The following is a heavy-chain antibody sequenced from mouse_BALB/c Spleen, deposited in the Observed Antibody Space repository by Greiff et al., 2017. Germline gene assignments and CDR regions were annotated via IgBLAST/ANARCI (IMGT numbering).Heavy chain of an antibody. Sequence: QVQLQQSGPGLVQPSQSLSITCTVSGFSLTSYGVHWVRQSPGKGLEWLGVIWSGGSTDYNAAFISRLSISKDNSKSQVFFKMNSLQANDTAIYYCARITTGTGGDAMEYWGEGTSVTVSS. CDR1: GFSLTSYG. D-gene: IGHD1-1*01. V-gene: IGHV2-2*02. CDR3: ARITTGTGGDAMEY. CDR2: IWSGGST. J-gene: IGHJ4*01.